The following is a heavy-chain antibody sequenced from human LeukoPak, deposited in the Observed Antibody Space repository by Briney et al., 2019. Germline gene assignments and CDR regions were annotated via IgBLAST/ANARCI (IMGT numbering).Heavy chain of an antibody. J-gene: IGHJ4*02. CDR3: VRDGGVSGYDLLDY. CDR2: INQDGSEE. V-gene: IGHV3-7*01. Sequence: GGSLRLSCAASGFTFSNYWMTWVRQSPGKGLEWVAHINQDGSEEHYMDSVKARFTISRDNAKNSLSLQMNSLRAEDTAVYYCVRDGGVSGYDLLDYWGQGTLVTVSS. CDR1: GFTFSNYW. D-gene: IGHD5-12*01.